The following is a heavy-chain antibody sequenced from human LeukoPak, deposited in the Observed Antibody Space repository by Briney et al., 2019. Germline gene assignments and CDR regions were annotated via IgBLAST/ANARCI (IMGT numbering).Heavy chain of an antibody. D-gene: IGHD3-22*01. CDR1: GGTFSSYA. J-gene: IGHJ4*02. Sequence: SVKVSCKASGGTFSSYAISWVRQAPGQGLEWMGGIIPIFGTANYAQKFQGRVTITADESTSTAYMELSSLRSEDTAVYHCASGYSPFFVDYWGQGTLVTVSS. CDR2: IIPIFGTA. V-gene: IGHV1-69*13. CDR3: ASGYSPFFVDY.